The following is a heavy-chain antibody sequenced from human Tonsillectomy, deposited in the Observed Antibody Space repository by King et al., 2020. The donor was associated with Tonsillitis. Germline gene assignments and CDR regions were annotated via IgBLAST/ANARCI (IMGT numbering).Heavy chain of an antibody. V-gene: IGHV3-23*04. CDR3: AKASILRHNYGPFDY. D-gene: IGHD5-18*01. Sequence: QLVQSGGGLVQPGGSLRLSCGASGFIFSTHGMSWVRQAPAKGLEWVSLMSARGDSISYADSVKGRFTISRDNSKNTLYLQMNSLRAEDTAVYYFAKASILRHNYGPFDYWGQGALVTVSS. CDR2: MSARGDSI. CDR1: GFIFSTHG. J-gene: IGHJ4*02.